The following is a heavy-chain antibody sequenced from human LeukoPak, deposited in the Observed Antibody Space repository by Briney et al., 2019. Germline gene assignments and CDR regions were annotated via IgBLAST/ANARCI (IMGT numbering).Heavy chain of an antibody. D-gene: IGHD4-11*01. CDR3: ARDYSNYGDYMDV. CDR2: INPNKGGT. Sequence: ASVKVTCKASGYIFTSYAMNWVRQAPGQGLEWMGWINPNKGGTKYAQKFQGRVTMTRDTSISTAYMELSRLRSDDTAVYYCARDYSNYGDYMDVWGKGTTVTVSS. J-gene: IGHJ6*03. V-gene: IGHV1-2*02. CDR1: GYIFTSYA.